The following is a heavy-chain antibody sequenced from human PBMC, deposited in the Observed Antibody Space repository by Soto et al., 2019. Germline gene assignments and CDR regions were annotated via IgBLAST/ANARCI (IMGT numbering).Heavy chain of an antibody. D-gene: IGHD2-15*01. CDR1: GFTFSSYA. CDR3: AKDQNIVVVVAVD. J-gene: IGHJ4*02. CDR2: ISGSGGST. V-gene: IGHV3-23*01. Sequence: EVQLLESGGGLVQPGVSLRLSCAASGFTFSSYAMSWVRQAPGKGLEWVSAISGSGGSTYYADSVKGRFTISRDNSKNTLYRQMNSLRAEDTAVYYCAKDQNIVVVVAVDWGQGTLVTVSS.